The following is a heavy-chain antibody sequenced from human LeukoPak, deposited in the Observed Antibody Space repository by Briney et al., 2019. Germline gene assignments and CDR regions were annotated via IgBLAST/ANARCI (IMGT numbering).Heavy chain of an antibody. CDR1: GFTFSSYG. D-gene: IGHD5-12*01. Sequence: GRSLRLSCAASGFTFSSYGMHWVRQAPGKGLEWAAVISYDGSNKYYADSVKGRFTISRDNSKNTLYLQMNSLRAEDTAVYYCAKDRVATTGYFDYWGQGTLVTVSS. J-gene: IGHJ4*02. V-gene: IGHV3-30*18. CDR2: ISYDGSNK. CDR3: AKDRVATTGYFDY.